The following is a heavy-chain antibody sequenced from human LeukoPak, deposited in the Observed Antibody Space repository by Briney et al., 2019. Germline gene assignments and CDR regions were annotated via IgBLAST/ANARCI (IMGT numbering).Heavy chain of an antibody. V-gene: IGHV3-23*01. CDR3: ATPPHYDILTGPRDPYPD. CDR1: GFTFSSYA. Sequence: HPGGSLRLSCAASGFTFSSYAMSWVRQAPGKGLEWVSAISGSGGSTYYADSVKGRFTISRDNSKNTLYLQMNSLRAEDTAVYYCATPPHYDILTGPRDPYPDWGQGTLVTVSS. CDR2: ISGSGGST. J-gene: IGHJ4*02. D-gene: IGHD3-9*01.